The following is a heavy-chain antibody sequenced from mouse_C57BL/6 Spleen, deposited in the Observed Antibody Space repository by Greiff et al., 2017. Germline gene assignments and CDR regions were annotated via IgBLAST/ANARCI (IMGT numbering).Heavy chain of an antibody. J-gene: IGHJ1*03. CDR3: ARGITTPPGV. V-gene: IGHV1-61*01. CDR2: IYPSDSET. CDR1: GYTFTSYW. Sequence: QVQLQQPGAELVRPGSSVKLSCKASGYTFTSYWMDWVKQRPGQGLEWIGNIYPSDSETHYNQKFKDKATLTVDKSSSTAYMQLSSLTSEDSAVYYCARGITTPPGVWGTGTTVTVSS. D-gene: IGHD1-1*01.